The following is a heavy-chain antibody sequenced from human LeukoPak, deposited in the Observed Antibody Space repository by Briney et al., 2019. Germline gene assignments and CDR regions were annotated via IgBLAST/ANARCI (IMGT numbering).Heavy chain of an antibody. CDR1: GISLSNYA. CDR3: AKRGVVIRGILVIGYHQEAYHYDF. V-gene: IGHV3-23*01. Sequence: GSLKLPCVVSGISLSNYAMTWVRQAPGKGLEWVPYIRERGGSTTYADSVKGRFTISRDTSLNTLYLQMINLRAEDTAVYFCAKRGVVIRGILVIGYHQEAYHYDFWGQGVLVTVSS. CDR2: IRERGGST. D-gene: IGHD3-10*01. J-gene: IGHJ4*02.